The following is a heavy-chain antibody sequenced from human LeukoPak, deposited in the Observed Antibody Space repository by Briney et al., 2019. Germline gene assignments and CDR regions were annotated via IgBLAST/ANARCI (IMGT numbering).Heavy chain of an antibody. CDR3: ARYVRYDSSGYYRGFDY. CDR2: INHIGST. V-gene: IGHV4-34*01. D-gene: IGHD3-22*01. J-gene: IGHJ4*02. Sequence: SETLSLTCAVYGGSFRGYYWSWIRQPPGKGLEWIGEINHIGSTNYNPSLKSRFTISVDTSKNQFSLKLSSVTAADTAVYYCARYVRYDSSGYYRGFDYWGQGTLVTVSS. CDR1: GGSFRGYY.